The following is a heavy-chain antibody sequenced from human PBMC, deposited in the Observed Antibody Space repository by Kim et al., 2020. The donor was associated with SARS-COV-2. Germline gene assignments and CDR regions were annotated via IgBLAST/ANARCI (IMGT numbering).Heavy chain of an antibody. CDR1: GGSVTFSDW. CDR2: ISHGWTT. D-gene: IGHD6-6*01. J-gene: IGHJ5*02. CDR3: SRCPGDSSSSWFDP. V-gene: IGHV4-4*02. Sequence: SETLSLTCGVSGGSVTFSDWWSWVRQPPVNGLEWIGEISHGWTTNYNPSLKSRFTISLDKSKNEFSLKLNSVTAADTAMYYCSRCPGDSSSSWFDPWGPG.